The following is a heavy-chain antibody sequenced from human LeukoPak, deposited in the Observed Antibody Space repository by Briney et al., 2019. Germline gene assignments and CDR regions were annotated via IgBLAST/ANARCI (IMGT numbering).Heavy chain of an antibody. CDR2: IIPIFGTV. CDR3: ASSSAAGALLPDYYYYMDV. D-gene: IGHD6-13*01. J-gene: IGHJ6*03. V-gene: IGHV1-69*05. CDR1: GGTFSSYA. Sequence: ASVKVSCKASGGTFSSYAISWVRQAPGQGLEWMGGIIPIFGTVNYAQKFQGRVTITTDESTSTAYMELSSLRSEDTAVYYCASSSAAGALLPDYYYYMDVWGKGTTVTVSS.